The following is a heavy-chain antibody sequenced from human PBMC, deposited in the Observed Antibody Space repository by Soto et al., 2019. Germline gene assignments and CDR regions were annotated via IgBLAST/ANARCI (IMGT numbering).Heavy chain of an antibody. CDR3: ARDGKYYGWSGYLGWYYYYGMDV. CDR2: IWHDGSNK. D-gene: IGHD3-3*01. Sequence: QVQLVESGGGVVQPGRSLRLSCAASGFTFSSYGMHWVRQAPGKGLEWVAVIWHDGSNKYYADSVKGRFTISRDNSKNTMYLQMNSLNAEDTAVYYCARDGKYYGWSGYLGWYYYYGMDVWGQGATVTVSS. CDR1: GFTFSSYG. J-gene: IGHJ6*02. V-gene: IGHV3-33*01.